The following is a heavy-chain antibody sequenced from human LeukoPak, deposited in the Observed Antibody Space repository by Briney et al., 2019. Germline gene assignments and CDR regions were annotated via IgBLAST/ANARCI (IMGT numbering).Heavy chain of an antibody. CDR3: ASTLHSGYEGGLDY. D-gene: IGHD5-12*01. V-gene: IGHV1-69*04. CDR2: IIPILGIA. J-gene: IGHJ4*02. Sequence: SVKVSCKASGGTFSSYAISWVRQAPGQGLEWMGRIIPILGIANYAQKFQGRVTITADKSTSTAYMELSSLRSEDTAVYYCASTLHSGYEGGLDYWGQGTLVTVSS. CDR1: GGTFSSYA.